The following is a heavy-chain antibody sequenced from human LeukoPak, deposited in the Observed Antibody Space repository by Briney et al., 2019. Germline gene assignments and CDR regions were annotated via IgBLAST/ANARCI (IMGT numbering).Heavy chain of an antibody. D-gene: IGHD5-24*01. CDR2: INHSGST. V-gene: IGHV4-34*01. CDR3: EGRDGYNAVVY. J-gene: IGHJ4*02. Sequence: SETLSLTCAVYGGSLSGYYWSWIRQPPGKGLEWIGEINHSGSTNYNPSLKSRVTISVDTSKNQFSPKLSSVTAADTAVYYCEGRDGYNAVVYWGQGTLVTVSS. CDR1: GGSLSGYY.